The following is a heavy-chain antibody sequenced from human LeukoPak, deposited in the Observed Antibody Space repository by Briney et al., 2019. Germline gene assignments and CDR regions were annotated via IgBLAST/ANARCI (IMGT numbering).Heavy chain of an antibody. CDR2: INHSGST. V-gene: IGHV4-34*01. D-gene: IGHD2-21*02. Sequence: SETPSLTCAVYGGSFSGYYWSWIRQPPGKGLEWIGEINHSGSTNYNPSLKSRVTISVDTSKNQFSLKLSSVTAADTAVYYCARERSLGVVTAITWFDPWGQGTLVTVSS. J-gene: IGHJ5*02. CDR3: ARERSLGVVTAITWFDP. CDR1: GGSFSGYY.